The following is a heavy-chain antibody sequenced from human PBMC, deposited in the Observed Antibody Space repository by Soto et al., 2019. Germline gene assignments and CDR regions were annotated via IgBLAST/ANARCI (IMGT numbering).Heavy chain of an antibody. CDR1: GGSVSSGSYY. J-gene: IGHJ4*02. Sequence: VQLQESGPGLVKPSETLSLTCTVSGGSVSSGSYYWSWIRQPPGKGLEWVSAISGSGGSTYYADSVKGRFTISRDNSKNTLYLQMNSLRAEDTAVYYCAKDLAAAGTGIFDYWGQGTLVTVSS. D-gene: IGHD6-13*01. CDR2: ISGSGGST. CDR3: AKDLAAAGTGIFDY. V-gene: IGHV3-23*01.